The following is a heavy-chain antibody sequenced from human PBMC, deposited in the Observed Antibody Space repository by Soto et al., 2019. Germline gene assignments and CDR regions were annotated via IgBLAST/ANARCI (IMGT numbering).Heavy chain of an antibody. CDR1: GGTFSSYA. J-gene: IGHJ4*02. CDR3: ASTYCTNGVCYRKYYFDY. CDR2: IIPIFGKA. V-gene: IGHV1-69*01. Sequence: QVQLVQSGAEVKKPGSSVKVSCKASGGTFSSYAISWVRQAPGQGLEWMGGIIPIFGKANYAQKFQGRVTNTADESTGTAYMELSSLRSEDTAVYYCASTYCTNGVCYRKYYFDYWGQGTLVTVSS. D-gene: IGHD2-8*01.